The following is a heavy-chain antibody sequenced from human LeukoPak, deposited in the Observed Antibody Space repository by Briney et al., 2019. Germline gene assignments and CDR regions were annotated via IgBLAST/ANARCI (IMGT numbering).Heavy chain of an antibody. CDR3: ARLLLYYYESSGYYSYFDS. D-gene: IGHD3-22*01. CDR1: GGSISSYY. V-gene: IGHV4-59*01. J-gene: IGHJ4*02. CDR2: LFYSGST. Sequence: SETLSLTCTVSGGSISSYYWSWIRQPPGKGLEWIGYLFYSGSTNYNPSLKSRVTISVDTSQNQFSLQLSSVTAADTAVYYCARLLLYYYESSGYYSYFDSWGQGTLVTVSS.